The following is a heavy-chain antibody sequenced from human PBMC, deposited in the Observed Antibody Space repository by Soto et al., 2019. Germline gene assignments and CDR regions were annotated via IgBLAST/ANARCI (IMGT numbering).Heavy chain of an antibody. V-gene: IGHV3-23*01. D-gene: IGHD4-17*01. CDR1: GFTFSSYA. Sequence: RRLSCAASGFTFSSYAMSWVRQAPGKGLEWVSAISGSGGSTYYADSVKGRFTISRDNSKNTLYLQMNSLRAEDTAVYYCAKVRTTVTASHYFDYWGQGTLVTVSS. CDR3: AKVRTTVTASHYFDY. CDR2: ISGSGGST. J-gene: IGHJ4*02.